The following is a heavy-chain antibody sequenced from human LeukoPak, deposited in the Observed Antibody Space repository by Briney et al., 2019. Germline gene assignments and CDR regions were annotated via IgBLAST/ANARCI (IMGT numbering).Heavy chain of an antibody. D-gene: IGHD6-13*01. CDR3: ATSIAAAGYFDY. CDR1: GYTFTGYY. V-gene: IGHV1-2*02. J-gene: IGHJ4*02. CDR2: INPNSGGT. Sequence: ASVKVTCKASGYTFTGYYMHWVRQAPGQGLEWMGWINPNSGGTNYAQKFQGRVAMTRDTSISTAYMELSRLRSDDTAVYYCATSIAAAGYFDYWGQGTLVTVSS.